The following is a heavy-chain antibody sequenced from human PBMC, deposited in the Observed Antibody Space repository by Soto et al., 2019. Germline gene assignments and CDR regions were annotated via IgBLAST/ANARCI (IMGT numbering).Heavy chain of an antibody. Sequence: SETLSLTCAVSGGSISSSNWWSWVRQPQGKGLEWIGDIYYSGSTNYNPSLKSRVTISVDTSKNQFSLKLSSVTAADTAVYYCAGGDYDSSGYSTLDYWGQGTLVTVSS. J-gene: IGHJ4*02. CDR2: IYYSGST. D-gene: IGHD3-22*01. V-gene: IGHV4-4*02. CDR3: AGGDYDSSGYSTLDY. CDR1: GGSISSSNW.